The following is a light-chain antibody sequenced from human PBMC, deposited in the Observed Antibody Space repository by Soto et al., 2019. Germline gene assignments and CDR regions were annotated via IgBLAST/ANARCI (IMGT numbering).Light chain of an antibody. J-gene: IGKJ1*01. CDR3: QQYNGYSRT. Sequence: IQMTQSPSTLPASVGDRVTITCRASQSIGDSLAWYQQKPGKAPYLLISDVSSLERGVPSRFSGSGSGTEFTLTISSMQPDDFATFYCQQYNGYSRTFGQGTKVDIK. CDR1: QSIGDS. V-gene: IGKV1-5*01. CDR2: DVS.